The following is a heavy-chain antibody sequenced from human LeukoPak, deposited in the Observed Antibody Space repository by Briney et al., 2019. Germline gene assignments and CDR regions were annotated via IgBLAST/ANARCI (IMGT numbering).Heavy chain of an antibody. J-gene: IGHJ3*02. Sequence: PGGSLRLSCAASGFTFSRVWMNWVRQAPGRGLGGVANIDQSGGRNNYVDSVKGRFTISRDNAKNSLFLEMSSLRADDTAVYFCARDVEGGTFDIWGQGTTVTVSS. CDR3: ARDVEGGTFDI. CDR1: GFTFSRVW. D-gene: IGHD3-16*01. CDR2: IDQSGGRN. V-gene: IGHV3-7*05.